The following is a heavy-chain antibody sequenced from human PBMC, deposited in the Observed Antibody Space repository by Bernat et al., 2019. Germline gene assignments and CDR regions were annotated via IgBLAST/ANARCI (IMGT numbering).Heavy chain of an antibody. J-gene: IGHJ6*03. CDR3: ARDLAYCSSTSCYANDMDV. Sequence: QVQLVESGGGVVQPGRSLRLSCAASGFTFSSYGMHWVRQAPGKGLEWVAVIWYDGSNKYYADSVKGRFTISRDNSKNTLYLQMNSLRAEDTAVYYCARDLAYCSSTSCYANDMDVWGKGTTVTVSS. V-gene: IGHV3-33*01. CDR1: GFTFSSYG. D-gene: IGHD2-2*01. CDR2: IWYDGSNK.